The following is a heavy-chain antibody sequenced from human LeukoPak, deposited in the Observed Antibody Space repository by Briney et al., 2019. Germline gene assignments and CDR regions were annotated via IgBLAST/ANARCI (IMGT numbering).Heavy chain of an antibody. D-gene: IGHD2-15*01. CDR2: IHPEGGVK. Sequence: PGGSLRLSCAASGLTFGSYWMSWVRQAPGKGLGGVANIHPEGGVKNYVDSVKGRFTISRDNAANSLYLQVHSLRAEDTAVYYCASTFPYCSGGTCALGGQGTLVTVSS. CDR1: GLTFGSYW. CDR3: ASTFPYCSGGTCAL. J-gene: IGHJ4*02. V-gene: IGHV3-7*01.